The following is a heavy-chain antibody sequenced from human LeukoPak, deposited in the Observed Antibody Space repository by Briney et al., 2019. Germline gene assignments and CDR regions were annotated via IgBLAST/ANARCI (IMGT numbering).Heavy chain of an antibody. CDR1: GGSISSYY. CDR3: ARETFGSGSQIFDY. J-gene: IGHJ4*02. CDR2: IYYSGST. V-gene: IGHV4-59*12. Sequence: SETLSLTCTVSGGSISSYYWSWIRQPPGKGLEWIGYIYYSGSTNYNPSLKSRVTISVDTSKNQFSLKLSSVTAADTAVYYCARETFGSGSQIFDYWGQGTLVTVSS. D-gene: IGHD3-10*01.